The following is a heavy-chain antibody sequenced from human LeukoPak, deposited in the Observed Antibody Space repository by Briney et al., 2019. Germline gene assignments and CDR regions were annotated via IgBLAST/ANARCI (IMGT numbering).Heavy chain of an antibody. CDR2: TIPIFGTA. D-gene: IGHD4-11*01. V-gene: IGHV1-69*06. CDR1: GGTFSSYA. J-gene: IGHJ6*03. CDR3: ARWFYSNYSRYYYYYYMDV. Sequence: GASVKVSCKASGGTFSSYAISWVRQAPGQGLEWMGGTIPIFGTANYAQKFQGRVTITADKSTSTAYMELSSLRSEDTAVYYCARWFYSNYSRYYYYYYMDVWGKGTTVTVSS.